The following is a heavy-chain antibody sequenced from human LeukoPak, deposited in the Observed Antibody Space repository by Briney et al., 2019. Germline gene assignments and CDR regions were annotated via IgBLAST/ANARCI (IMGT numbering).Heavy chain of an antibody. J-gene: IGHJ3*02. V-gene: IGHV3-30*04. CDR3: ARENNYYNTSGYPLGFAFDI. CDR2: ISYDGSSK. CDR1: GITFSTYS. Sequence: GGSLRLSCVDLGITFSTYSVHWVRQAPGKGLEWVAVISYDGSSKYYADSVKGRFTISRDNSKNTLYLQMNSLRPEDTAVYYCARENNYYNTSGYPLGFAFDIWGQGTMVTVSS. D-gene: IGHD3-22*01.